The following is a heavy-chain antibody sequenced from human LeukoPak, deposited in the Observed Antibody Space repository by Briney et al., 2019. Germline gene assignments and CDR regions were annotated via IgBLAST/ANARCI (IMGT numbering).Heavy chain of an antibody. CDR3: ARELDYFGMDV. Sequence: GGSLRLSCAASGFTFSRHWMTWVRQAPGKGLEWVANIKHDGSEKNYVDSVKGRFTISRDNAKNSLYLQMNSLRAEDTAVYYCARELDYFGMDVWGQGTTVTVSS. CDR2: IKHDGSEK. V-gene: IGHV3-7*03. CDR1: GFTFSRHW. J-gene: IGHJ6*02. D-gene: IGHD3-3*02.